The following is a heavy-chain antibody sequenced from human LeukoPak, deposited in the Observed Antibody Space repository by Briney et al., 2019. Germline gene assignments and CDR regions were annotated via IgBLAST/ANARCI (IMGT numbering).Heavy chain of an antibody. CDR1: GGSISSYY. D-gene: IGHD5-24*01. Sequence: SEPLSLTCTVSGGSISSYYGTWLRQPPGQGLEGIGYIHYSGYTTYSPSLESRVTMSVDTSKSQLSLKLTSVAAADTAVYYCARARFNYNDLDYWGHGSLVTVSS. CDR3: ARARFNYNDLDY. CDR2: IHYSGYT. V-gene: IGHV4-59*01. J-gene: IGHJ4*01.